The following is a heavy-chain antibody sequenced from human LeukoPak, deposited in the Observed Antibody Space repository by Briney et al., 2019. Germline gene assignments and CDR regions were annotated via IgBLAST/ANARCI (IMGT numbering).Heavy chain of an antibody. Sequence: GASVKVSCKASGYTFTGYYMHWVRQAPGQGLEWMGWINPNSGGTNYAQKFQGRVTMTRDTSISTAYMELSRLRSDGTAVYYCARGPALYSSSSRELDYWGQGTLVTVSS. V-gene: IGHV1-2*02. CDR1: GYTFTGYY. D-gene: IGHD6-6*01. CDR3: ARGPALYSSSSRELDY. CDR2: INPNSGGT. J-gene: IGHJ4*02.